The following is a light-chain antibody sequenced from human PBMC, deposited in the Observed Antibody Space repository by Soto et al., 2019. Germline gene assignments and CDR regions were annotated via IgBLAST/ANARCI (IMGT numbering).Light chain of an antibody. CDR3: SSYTTSYTLL. CDR1: NSDVGGYNY. Sequence: QSVLTQPASVSGSPGQSITISCTGTNSDVGGYNYVSWYQQHPGKAPKLMIYDVNNRPSGISNRFSGSKSGNTASLTISGLQADDEADYYCSSYTTSYTLLFGGGTKLTVL. V-gene: IGLV2-14*01. CDR2: DVN. J-gene: IGLJ2*01.